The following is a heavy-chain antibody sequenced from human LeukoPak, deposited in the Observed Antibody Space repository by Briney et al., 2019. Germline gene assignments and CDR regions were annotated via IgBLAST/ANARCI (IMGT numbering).Heavy chain of an antibody. CDR1: GFTFSSYS. V-gene: IGHV3-21*01. CDR2: ISSSSSYI. CDR3: ARMDIVVVSGGAFDI. Sequence: GGSLRLSCAASGFTFSSYSMNWVRQAPGKGLEWVSSISSSSSYIYYADSVKGRFTISRDNAKNSLYLQMNSLRAEDTAVYYCARMDIVVVSGGAFDIWGQGTMVTVSS. J-gene: IGHJ3*02. D-gene: IGHD2-2*03.